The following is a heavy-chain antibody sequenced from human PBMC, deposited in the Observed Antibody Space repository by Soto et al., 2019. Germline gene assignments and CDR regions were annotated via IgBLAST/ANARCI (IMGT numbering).Heavy chain of an antibody. CDR2: INDNGGT. CDR1: GGSIRGYY. Sequence: LSLTCGVYGGSIRGYYWSWIRQSPGKGLEWIGDINDNGGTNYNPSLKSRVTTSLDTSKKQVSLMVSSVTAADTAVYYCARGRYSYETIYYKFYYSALDVWGQGTTVTVSS. V-gene: IGHV4-34*01. CDR3: ARGRYSYETIYYKFYYSALDV. D-gene: IGHD3-10*01. J-gene: IGHJ6*02.